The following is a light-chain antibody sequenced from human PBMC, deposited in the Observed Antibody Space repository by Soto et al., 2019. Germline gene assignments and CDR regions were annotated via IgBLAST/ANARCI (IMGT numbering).Light chain of an antibody. Sequence: EIVLTQSPATLSLSPGERATLSCRASQSVSSYLAWYQQKPGQAPRLLLYDASNRATGIPARFSGSGSGTDFTVTIRSLVPEDFAVYYCQQRSNWPTFGQGTKLEIK. V-gene: IGKV3-11*01. J-gene: IGKJ2*01. CDR1: QSVSSY. CDR2: DAS. CDR3: QQRSNWPT.